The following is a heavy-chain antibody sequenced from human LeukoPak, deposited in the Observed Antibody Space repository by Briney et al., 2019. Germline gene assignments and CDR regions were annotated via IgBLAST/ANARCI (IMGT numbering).Heavy chain of an antibody. D-gene: IGHD2-15*01. CDR2: ISSSSGYI. CDR3: AREVMIVAATTFWYFDL. CDR1: GFTFSSDS. V-gene: IGHV3-21*01. J-gene: IGHJ2*01. Sequence: PGGSLRLSCAASGFTFSSDSMHWVRQAPGKGLEWVSSISSSSGYIYYADSVKGRFTISRDSAKNSLYLQMNSLRAEDTAVYYCAREVMIVAATTFWYFDLWGRGTLVTVSS.